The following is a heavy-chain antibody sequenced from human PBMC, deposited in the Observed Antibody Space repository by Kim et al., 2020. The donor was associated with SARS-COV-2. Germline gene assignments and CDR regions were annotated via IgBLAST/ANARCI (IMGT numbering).Heavy chain of an antibody. CDR2: MNPNSGNT. V-gene: IGHV1-8*01. Sequence: ASVKVSCKASGYTFTSYDINWVRQATGQGLEWMGWMNPNSGNTGYAQKFQGRVTMTRNTSISTAYMELSSLRSEDTAVYYCASVPNYYDSSGRHRLGLWFDPWGQGTLVTVSS. J-gene: IGHJ5*02. D-gene: IGHD3-22*01. CDR3: ASVPNYYDSSGRHRLGLWFDP. CDR1: GYTFTSYD.